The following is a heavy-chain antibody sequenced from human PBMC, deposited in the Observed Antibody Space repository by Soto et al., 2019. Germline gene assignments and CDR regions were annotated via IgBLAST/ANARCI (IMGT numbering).Heavy chain of an antibody. CDR3: ARNGYYSLDL. V-gene: IGHV4-4*02. CDR2: IYHSGTT. D-gene: IGHD1-26*01. J-gene: IGHJ3*01. Sequence: SETLSLTCAVSGASISNDNWWSWVRQPPGKGLEWIGEIYHSGTTNYNPSLTSRVTISVDKPKNQFSLGLTSVTAADTAVYFCARNGYYSLDLWGQGAMVTVSS. CDR1: GASISNDNW.